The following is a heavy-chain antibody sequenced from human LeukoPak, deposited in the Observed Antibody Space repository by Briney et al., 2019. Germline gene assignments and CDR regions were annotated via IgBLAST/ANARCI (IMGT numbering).Heavy chain of an antibody. CDR2: INHSGST. CDR1: GWSFSGYY. Sequence: SETLSLTCAVYGWSFSGYYWSWIRQPPGKGLEWIGGINHSGSTNYNPSLKSGVTISVDTSKNQFSLKLSSVTAADTAVYYCARLAGSGYYTKTYYYYYGMDVWGQGTTITVSS. D-gene: IGHD3-22*01. J-gene: IGHJ6*02. CDR3: ARLAGSGYYTKTYYYYYGMDV. V-gene: IGHV4-34*01.